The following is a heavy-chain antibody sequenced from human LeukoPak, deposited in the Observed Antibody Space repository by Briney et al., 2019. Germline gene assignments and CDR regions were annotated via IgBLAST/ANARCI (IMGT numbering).Heavy chain of an antibody. V-gene: IGHV1-18*01. D-gene: IGHD6-13*01. CDR3: ARYSAAGRTYYFDY. J-gene: IGHJ4*02. CDR2: IRAYNGNT. Sequence: ASVKVSCKAAGYTLTRYGLTWVRQAPGQGREWMGGIRAYNGNTNYAQKRQDRVRMTTDSSPNTAYMELRSLRSDDTAVYSCARYSAAGRTYYFDYWGQGTLVTVSS. CDR1: GYTLTRYG.